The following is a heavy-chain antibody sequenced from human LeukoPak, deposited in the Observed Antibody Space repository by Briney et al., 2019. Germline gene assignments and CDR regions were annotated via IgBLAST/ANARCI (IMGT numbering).Heavy chain of an antibody. V-gene: IGHV1-69*13. CDR2: IIPIFGTA. CDR3: AKGYCSSTSCPNHYYYYYMDV. D-gene: IGHD2-2*01. Sequence: SVKVSCKASGGTFSSYAISWVRQAPGQGLEWIGGIIPIFGTANYAQKFQGRVTITADESTSTAYMELSSLRSEDTAVYYCAKGYCSSTSCPNHYYYYYMDVWGKGTTVTVSS. CDR1: GGTFSSYA. J-gene: IGHJ6*03.